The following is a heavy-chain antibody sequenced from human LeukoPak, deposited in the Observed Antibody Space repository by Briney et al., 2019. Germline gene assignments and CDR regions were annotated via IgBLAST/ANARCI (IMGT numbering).Heavy chain of an antibody. V-gene: IGHV4-59*08. D-gene: IGHD5-12*01. Sequence: SETLSLSCSVSGGSIRSSYWSWIRQTPGKRLQWIGYIHHSGETNSNPSLKSRVTISVDTSKDQFSLKLRSVTAADTALYYCARRGPNSGYARGWNFDIWGRGTLVTVSS. CDR2: IHHSGET. CDR1: GGSIRSSY. CDR3: ARRGPNSGYARGWNFDI. J-gene: IGHJ2*01.